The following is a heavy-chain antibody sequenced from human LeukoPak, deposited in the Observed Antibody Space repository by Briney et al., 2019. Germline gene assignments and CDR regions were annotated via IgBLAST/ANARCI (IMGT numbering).Heavy chain of an antibody. CDR2: ISWNSGSI. CDR1: GITFDEYG. V-gene: IGHV3-9*01. J-gene: IGHJ3*02. Sequence: GGSLRLSCAASGITFDEYGMSWVRQAPGKGLEWVSGISWNSGSIGYADSVKGRFTISRDNAKNSLYLQMNSLRAEDTALYYCAKDLSGEWEPPRAFDIWGQGTMVTVSS. D-gene: IGHD1-26*01. CDR3: AKDLSGEWEPPRAFDI.